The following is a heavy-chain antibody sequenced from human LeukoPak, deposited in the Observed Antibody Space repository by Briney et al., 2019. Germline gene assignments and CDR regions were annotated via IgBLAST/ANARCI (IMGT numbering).Heavy chain of an antibody. V-gene: IGHV4-31*03. J-gene: IGHJ3*02. CDR1: GGSISSGGYY. CDR3: ARRNYDSSGYYYGLAFDI. D-gene: IGHD3-22*01. CDR2: IYYSGST. Sequence: PSQTLSLTCTVSGGSISSGGYYWSWLRQHPGKGLEWIGYIYYSGSTNYNPSLKSRVTISVDTSKNQFSLKLSSVTAADTAVYYCARRNYDSSGYYYGLAFDIWGQGTMVTVSS.